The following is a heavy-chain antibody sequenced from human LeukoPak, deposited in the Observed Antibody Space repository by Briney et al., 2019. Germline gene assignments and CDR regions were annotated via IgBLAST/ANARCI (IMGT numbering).Heavy chain of an antibody. CDR1: GFTFSSYW. CDR3: ARDRGIKY. V-gene: IGHV3-7*05. D-gene: IGHD3-10*01. CDR2: VKDDGSEK. Sequence: PGGSLRLSCAASGFTFSSYWMTWVRRAPGKGLEWVANVKDDGSEKYYVDSVKGRFTISRDNAKDSVYLQMNSLRAEDTAVYYCARDRGIKYWGQGTLVTVSS. J-gene: IGHJ4*02.